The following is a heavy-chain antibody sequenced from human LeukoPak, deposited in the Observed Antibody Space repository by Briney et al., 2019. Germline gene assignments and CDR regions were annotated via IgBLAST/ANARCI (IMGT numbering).Heavy chain of an antibody. D-gene: IGHD4-23*01. J-gene: IGHJ4*02. V-gene: IGHV4-34*01. CDR3: GRGQQVRWPPPIY. Sequence: SETLSLTCAVYGGSFSGYHWTWIRQPSGKGLEWIGEIDPNGGTHYKPSLKSRVTMSLDTSKNHFSLKLSSVTAADTAVYYCGRGQQVRWPPPIYWGQGTLVTVSS. CDR2: IDPNGGT. CDR1: GGSFSGYH.